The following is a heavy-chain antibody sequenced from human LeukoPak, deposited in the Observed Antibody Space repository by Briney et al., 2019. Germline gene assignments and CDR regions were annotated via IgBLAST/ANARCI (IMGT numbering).Heavy chain of an antibody. Sequence: GESLKISCKGSGYSFTSNWITWVRQMPGKGLEWMGRIDPSDSYTNYSPSFQGHVTISADKSISTAYLQWSSLKASDTAMYYCARHTAVAGTWFDPWGQGTLVTVSS. V-gene: IGHV5-10-1*01. CDR3: ARHTAVAGTWFDP. CDR2: IDPSDSYT. CDR1: GYSFTSNW. J-gene: IGHJ5*02. D-gene: IGHD6-19*01.